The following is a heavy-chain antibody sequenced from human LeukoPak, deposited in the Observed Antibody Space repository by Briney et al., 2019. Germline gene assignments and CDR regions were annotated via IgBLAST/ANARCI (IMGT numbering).Heavy chain of an antibody. CDR1: GGSISGYY. J-gene: IGHJ4*02. V-gene: IGHV4-4*07. CDR3: ARGPRSSDWYSIDY. Sequence: SETLTLTCIVSGGSISGYYWGWIRQPAGKGLEWIGRIYSSGNTNYNPSLKSRVTMSVDTSKNQFSLNLSSVTAADTAVYYCARGPRSSDWYSIDYWGQGTLVTVSS. CDR2: IYSSGNT. D-gene: IGHD6-19*01.